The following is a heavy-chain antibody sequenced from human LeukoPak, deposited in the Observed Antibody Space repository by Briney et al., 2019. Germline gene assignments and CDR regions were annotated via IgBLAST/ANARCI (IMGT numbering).Heavy chain of an antibody. Sequence: SVKVSCKASGYTFTSYGISWVRQAPGQGLEWMGGIIPIFGTANYAQKFQGRVTITADESTSTAYMELSSLRSEDTAVYYCARPKTYYYDSSGQGGYFQHWGQGTLVTVSS. CDR2: IIPIFGTA. CDR3: ARPKTYYYDSSGQGGYFQH. CDR1: GYTFTSYG. J-gene: IGHJ1*01. V-gene: IGHV1-69*13. D-gene: IGHD3-22*01.